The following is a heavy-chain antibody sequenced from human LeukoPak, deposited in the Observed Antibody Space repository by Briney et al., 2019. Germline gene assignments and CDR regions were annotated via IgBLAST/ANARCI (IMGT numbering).Heavy chain of an antibody. D-gene: IGHD3-10*01. Sequence: GGSLRLSCAASGFTFSSYWMSWVRQAPGKWLEWVANIKQDGSEKYYVDSVKGRFTISRDNAKNSLYLQMNSLRAEDTAVYYCARVQNYYGSGSPRYYYYMDVWGKGTTVTVSS. CDR3: ARVQNYYGSGSPRYYYYMDV. V-gene: IGHV3-7*01. CDR1: GFTFSSYW. J-gene: IGHJ6*03. CDR2: IKQDGSEK.